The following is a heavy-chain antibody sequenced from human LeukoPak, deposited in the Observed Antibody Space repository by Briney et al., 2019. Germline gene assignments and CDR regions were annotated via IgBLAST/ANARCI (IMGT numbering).Heavy chain of an antibody. CDR1: GFTVSSNY. J-gene: IGHJ4*02. CDR3: ARDLYSSGWYVDY. V-gene: IGHV3-53*01. CDR2: IYSGGST. D-gene: IGHD6-19*01. Sequence: PGRSLRLSCASSGFTVSSNYMSWVRQATGKGLEWVSVIYSGGSTYYADSVKGRFTISRDNSKNTLYLQMNSLRAQDTAVYYCARDLYSSGWYVDYWGQGTLVTVSS.